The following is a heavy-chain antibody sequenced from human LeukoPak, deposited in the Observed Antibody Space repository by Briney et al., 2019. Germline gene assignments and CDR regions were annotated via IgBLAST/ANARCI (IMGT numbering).Heavy chain of an antibody. J-gene: IGHJ3*02. CDR3: VNTRAATVTLRWAFDI. CDR1: GFTFSSYA. Sequence: GGSLRLSCSASGFTFSSYAMHWVRQAPGKGLEYVSVISSSGATTSYADSVKGRFTISRDNSKNTLYLQMSSLRPEDTAVYYCVNTRAATVTLRWAFDIWGQGTMVTVSS. CDR2: ISSSGATT. D-gene: IGHD4-17*01. V-gene: IGHV3-64D*06.